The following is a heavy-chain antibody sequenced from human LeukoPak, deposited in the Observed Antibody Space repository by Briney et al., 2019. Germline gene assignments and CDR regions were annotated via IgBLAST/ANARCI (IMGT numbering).Heavy chain of an antibody. CDR1: GGSTSSGSYY. J-gene: IGHJ5*02. Sequence: PSETLSLTCTVSGGSTSSGSYYWSWIRQPAGKGLEWIGRIYTSGSTNYNPSLKSRVTISVDTSKNQFSLKLSSVTAADTAVYYCARDKGLGYYGSGSYSPNWFDPWGQGTLVTVSS. CDR3: ARDKGLGYYGSGSYSPNWFDP. V-gene: IGHV4-61*02. CDR2: IYTSGST. D-gene: IGHD3-10*01.